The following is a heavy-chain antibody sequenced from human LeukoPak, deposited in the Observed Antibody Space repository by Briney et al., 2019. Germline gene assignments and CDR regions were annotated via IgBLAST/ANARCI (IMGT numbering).Heavy chain of an antibody. J-gene: IGHJ4*02. CDR1: GGSFSGYY. CDR2: INHSGST. V-gene: IGHV4-34*01. D-gene: IGHD5-18*01. CDR3: ARVGYSYGYDY. Sequence: SGTLSLTCAVYGGSFSGYYWSWIRQPPGKGLEWIGEINHSGSTNYNPSLKSRVTISVDTSKNQFSLKLSSVTAADTAVYYCARVGYSYGYDYWGQGTLVTVSS.